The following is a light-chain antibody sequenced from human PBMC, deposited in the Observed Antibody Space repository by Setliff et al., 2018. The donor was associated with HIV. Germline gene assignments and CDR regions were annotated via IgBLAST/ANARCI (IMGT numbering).Light chain of an antibody. CDR3: SSYTSISTYV. J-gene: IGLJ1*01. CDR1: SSDVGGYYS. CDR2: DVI. Sequence: QSVLTQPASVSGSPGQSITISCTGISSDVGGYYSVSWYQQHPGKAPKLMIYDVINRPSGVSNRFSGSRSGNTASLTISGLQVEDEADYYCSSYTSISTYVFGTGTKVTVL. V-gene: IGLV2-14*03.